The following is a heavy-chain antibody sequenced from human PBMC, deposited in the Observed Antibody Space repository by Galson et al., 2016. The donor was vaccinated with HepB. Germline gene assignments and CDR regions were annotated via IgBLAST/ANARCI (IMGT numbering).Heavy chain of an antibody. CDR3: ASDTLVVSRGVIFYMDV. J-gene: IGHJ6*03. V-gene: IGHV3-21*01. CDR1: GFPFSSYS. Sequence: SLRLSCAASGFPFSSYSMNWVRQAPGKGLEWVSSISGSYYTNYADSVKGRFTISRDNAKNSVYLQINSRRAEDTAVYYCASDTLVVSRGVIFYMDVWGKGTTVTVAS. D-gene: IGHD3-10*01. CDR2: ISGSYYT.